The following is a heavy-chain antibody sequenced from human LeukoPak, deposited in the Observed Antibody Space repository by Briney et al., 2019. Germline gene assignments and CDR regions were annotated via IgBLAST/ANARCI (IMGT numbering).Heavy chain of an antibody. CDR3: ARDLYVAPFY. CDR2: ISSSGSML. D-gene: IGHD2-8*01. J-gene: IGHJ4*02. CDR1: GFTFSDYY. V-gene: IGHV3-11*04. Sequence: PGGSLRLSCAVSGFTFSDYYMSWVRQAPGKGREWVSYISSSGSMLHYADSVEGRFTISRDNAKNSLYLQMNSLRAEDTAVYYCARDLYVAPFYWGQGTLVTVSS.